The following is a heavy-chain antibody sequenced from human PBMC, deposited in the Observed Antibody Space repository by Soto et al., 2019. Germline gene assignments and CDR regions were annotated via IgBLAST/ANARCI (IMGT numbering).Heavy chain of an antibody. CDR2: NSIYNGNT. V-gene: IGHV1-18*01. CDR3: PIVAPAGSLFHYGMMV. J-gene: IGHJ6*02. D-gene: IGHD6-13*01. Sequence: QIQLVQSGAEVKKPGASVMVACKASGYTFTKYGISWVRQAPGQGLEWLGWNSIYNGNTNYAQIFQGRVTMTTDTSPNTVSLEERSLSSNDTAVDYWPIVAPAGSLFHYGMMVWGQGATVTVFS. CDR1: GYTFTKYG.